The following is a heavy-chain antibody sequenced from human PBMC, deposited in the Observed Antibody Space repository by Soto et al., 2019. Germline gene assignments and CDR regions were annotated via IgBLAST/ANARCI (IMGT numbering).Heavy chain of an antibody. CDR3: ARGEYYYDSSGYYYWSHFDY. V-gene: IGHV4-61*01. J-gene: IGHJ4*02. CDR2: IYYSGST. CDR1: GGSVSSGSYY. D-gene: IGHD3-22*01. Sequence: PSETLSLTCTVSGGSVSSGSYYWSWIRQPPGKGPEWIGYIYYSGSTNYNPSLKSRVTISVDTSKNQFSLKLSSVTAADTAVYYCARGEYYYDSSGYYYWSHFDYWGQGTLVTVSS.